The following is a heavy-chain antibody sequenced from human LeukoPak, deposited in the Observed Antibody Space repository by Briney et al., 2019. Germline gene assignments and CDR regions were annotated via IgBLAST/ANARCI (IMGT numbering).Heavy chain of an antibody. V-gene: IGHV3-30*02. D-gene: IGHD2-2*01. CDR2: IRYDGSNK. CDR1: GFTFSSYG. CDR3: AKDYRDCSSTSCYYYYYMDV. J-gene: IGHJ6*03. Sequence: GGSLRLSCVASGFTFSSYGMHWVRQAPGKGLEWVAFIRYDGSNKYYADSVKGRFTISRDNSKNTLYLQMNSLRVEDTAVYYCAKDYRDCSSTSCYYYYYMDVWGKGTTVTVSS.